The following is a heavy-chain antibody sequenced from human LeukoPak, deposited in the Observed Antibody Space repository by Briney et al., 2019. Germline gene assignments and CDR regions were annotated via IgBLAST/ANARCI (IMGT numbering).Heavy chain of an antibody. V-gene: IGHV4-4*08. CDR3: ARGTVTFDY. CDR1: GGSISSYY. CDR2: IYPTGST. J-gene: IGHJ4*02. Sequence: SETLSLTCTVSGGSISSYYWSWIRQPPGKGLEWIGNIYPTGSTYYNPSLKSRVTISVDTSKNQFSLKLSSVTAADTAVYYCARGTVTFDYWGQGTLVTVSS. D-gene: IGHD4-17*01.